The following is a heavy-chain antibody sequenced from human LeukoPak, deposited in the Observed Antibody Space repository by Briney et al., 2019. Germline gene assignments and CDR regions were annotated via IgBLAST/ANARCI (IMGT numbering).Heavy chain of an antibody. CDR3: ARAFRYFDWLPNFDY. V-gene: IGHV3-23*01. J-gene: IGHJ4*02. Sequence: GGSLRLSCAASGFTFSSYAMSWVRQAPGKGLEWVSAISGSGGSTYYADSVKGRFTISRDNSKNTLYLQMNSLRAEDTAVYYCARAFRYFDWLPNFDYWGQGTLVTVSS. CDR2: ISGSGGST. D-gene: IGHD3-9*01. CDR1: GFTFSSYA.